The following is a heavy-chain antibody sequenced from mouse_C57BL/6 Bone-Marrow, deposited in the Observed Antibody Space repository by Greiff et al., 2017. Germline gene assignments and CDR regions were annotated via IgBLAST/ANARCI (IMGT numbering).Heavy chain of an antibody. Sequence: VQLQQSGPELVKPGASVKISCKASGYSFTDYNMNWVKQSNGKSLEWIGVINPNYGTTSYNQKFKGKATLTVDQSSSSAYMQLNRLTSEDSAVYYCERCYDGSSYDYAMDYWGQGTSVTVSS. J-gene: IGHJ4*01. D-gene: IGHD1-1*01. CDR2: INPNYGTT. CDR1: GYSFTDYN. V-gene: IGHV1-39*01. CDR3: ERCYDGSSYDYAMDY.